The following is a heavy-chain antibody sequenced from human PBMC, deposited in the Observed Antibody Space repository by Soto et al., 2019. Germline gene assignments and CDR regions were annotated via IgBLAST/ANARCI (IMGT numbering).Heavy chain of an antibody. J-gene: IGHJ4*02. CDR1: GGSFSGYY. D-gene: IGHD5-18*01. CDR2: INHSGST. V-gene: IGHV4-34*01. CDR3: ASNPHVDTAMANLDY. Sequence: LSLTCAVYGGSFSGYYWSWIRQPPGKGLEWIGEINHSGSTNYNPSLKSRVTISVDTSKNQFSLKLSSVTAADTAVYYCASNPHVDTAMANLDYSGQGTLVTVSS.